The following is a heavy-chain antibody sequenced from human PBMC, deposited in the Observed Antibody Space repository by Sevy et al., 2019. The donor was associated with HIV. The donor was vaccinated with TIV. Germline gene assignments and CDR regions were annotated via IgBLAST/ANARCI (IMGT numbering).Heavy chain of an antibody. D-gene: IGHD2-8*01. Sequence: GESLKISCVASGFTFSYAWMSWVRQAPGKGLEWVGRIKSRPDGGTTDYAAPVKGRFTISRDDSKNTLYLQMNSLKTEDTGVYYRSTDPIIVLLVTDGMDVWGQGTTVTVSS. J-gene: IGHJ6*02. CDR1: GFTFSYAW. CDR2: IKSRPDGGTT. CDR3: STDPIIVLLVTDGMDV. V-gene: IGHV3-15*01.